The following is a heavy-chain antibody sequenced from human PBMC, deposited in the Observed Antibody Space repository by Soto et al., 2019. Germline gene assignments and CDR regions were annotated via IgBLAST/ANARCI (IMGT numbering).Heavy chain of an antibody. Sequence: QVQLQESGPGLVKPSGTLSLTCAVSSGSISSSNWWSWVRQPPGKGLEWIGEIYHSGSTNYNPSLRSRVTISVDKSKNQFSLKLSSVTAADTAVYYCARAVGDYDQLTSNFDYWGQGTLVTVSS. J-gene: IGHJ4*02. CDR2: IYHSGST. D-gene: IGHD4-17*01. CDR3: ARAVGDYDQLTSNFDY. CDR1: SGSISSSNW. V-gene: IGHV4-4*02.